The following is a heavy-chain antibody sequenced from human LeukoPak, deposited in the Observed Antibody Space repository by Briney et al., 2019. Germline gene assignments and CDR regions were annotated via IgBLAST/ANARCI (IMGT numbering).Heavy chain of an antibody. D-gene: IGHD3-22*01. V-gene: IGHV3-23*01. CDR2: ISVSGGTT. CDR3: AKDRDDSSGYPYDAFDI. J-gene: IGHJ3*02. CDR1: EFTFSSYA. Sequence: GGSLRLSCTASEFTFSSYAMTWVRHAPGKGLEWVSAISVSGGTTYYADSVKGRFTISRDNSKNTLYLQMNSLRAEDTAVYYCAKDRDDSSGYPYDAFDIWGQGTMVTVSS.